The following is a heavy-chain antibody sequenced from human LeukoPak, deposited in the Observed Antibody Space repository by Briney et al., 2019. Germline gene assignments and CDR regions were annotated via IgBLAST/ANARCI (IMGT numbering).Heavy chain of an antibody. CDR2: IYSSGST. CDR3: ARDSGTTGEVKFDP. CDR1: AYSISSGYF. Sequence: PSETLSLTCTVSAYSISSGYFWGWIRQPPGKGLEWIGSIYSSGSTYYNPSLKSRVTISADTSTNQVSLTLSSVTAADTAVYYCARDSGTTGEVKFDPWGQGNLVTVSS. D-gene: IGHD3-10*01. J-gene: IGHJ5*02. V-gene: IGHV4-38-2*02.